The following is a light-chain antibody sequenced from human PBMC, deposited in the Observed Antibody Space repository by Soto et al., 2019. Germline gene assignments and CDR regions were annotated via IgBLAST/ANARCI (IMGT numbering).Light chain of an antibody. J-gene: IGLJ1*01. V-gene: IGLV2-14*01. CDR2: EVN. Sequence: QSVLTQPASVSGSPGQSITISCTGTSSDVGGYNYVSWYQQYPGKAPKLIVYEVNNRPSGVSGRFSGSKSGNTASLTISGLLADDEADYYCSLDAGRNAYVFGAGTKVTVL. CDR3: SLDAGRNAYV. CDR1: SSDVGGYNY.